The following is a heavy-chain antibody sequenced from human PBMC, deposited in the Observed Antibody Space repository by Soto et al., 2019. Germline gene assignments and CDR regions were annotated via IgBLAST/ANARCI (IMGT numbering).Heavy chain of an antibody. Sequence: GGSLRLSCAASGFTFSDYYMSWIRQAPGKGLEWVSYISSSSSYTNYADSVKGRFTISRDNAKNSLYLQMNSLRAEDTAVYYCARGGASIAAAGTDAFDIWGQGTMVTVSS. CDR3: ARGGASIAAAGTDAFDI. J-gene: IGHJ3*02. CDR1: GFTFSDYY. CDR2: ISSSSSYT. D-gene: IGHD6-13*01. V-gene: IGHV3-11*06.